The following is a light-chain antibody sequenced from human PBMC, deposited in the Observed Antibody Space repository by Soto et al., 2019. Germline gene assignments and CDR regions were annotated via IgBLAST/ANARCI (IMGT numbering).Light chain of an antibody. Sequence: EIVLTQSPGTLSSSPGERATLSCRASQNVNNNYIAWYQQKPGLAPRLLIYSVSRRSTGVPYRFSGSGSGADFPRTISGLEHEDFAVYFCQQFGSTPLTFGGGTKLEI. CDR2: SVS. J-gene: IGKJ4*01. V-gene: IGKV3-20*01. CDR3: QQFGSTPLT. CDR1: QNVNNNY.